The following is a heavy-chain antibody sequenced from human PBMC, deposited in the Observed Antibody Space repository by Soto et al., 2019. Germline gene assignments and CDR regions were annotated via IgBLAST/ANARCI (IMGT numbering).Heavy chain of an antibody. CDR3: AREDTAMVTVY. J-gene: IGHJ4*02. CDR1: VGSISSGDYY. Sequence: PSETLSLTCTVSVGSISSGDYYWSWILQPPGKGLEWIGYIYYSGSTYYNPSLKSRVTISVDTSKNQFSLKLSSVTAADTAVYYCAREDTAMVTVYWGQGTLVTVSS. D-gene: IGHD5-18*01. CDR2: IYYSGST. V-gene: IGHV4-30-4*01.